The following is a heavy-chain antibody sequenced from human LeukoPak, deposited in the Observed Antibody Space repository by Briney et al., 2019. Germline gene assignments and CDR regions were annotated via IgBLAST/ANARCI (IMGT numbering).Heavy chain of an antibody. Sequence: GGSLRLSCAASGFTFSSYWMIWVRQAPGKGLEWVANMNQDGSEKYYVDSVKGRFTISRDNAKNSLYLQMNSLRAEDTALYYCARDYDYSKDCWGQGTLVTVSS. CDR3: ARDYDYSKDC. V-gene: IGHV3-7*01. CDR1: GFTFSSYW. CDR2: MNQDGSEK. D-gene: IGHD4-11*01. J-gene: IGHJ4*02.